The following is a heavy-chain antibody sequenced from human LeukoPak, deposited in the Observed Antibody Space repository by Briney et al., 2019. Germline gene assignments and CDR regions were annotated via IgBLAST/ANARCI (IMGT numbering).Heavy chain of an antibody. CDR1: GGTFSSYA. CDR3: AIAAAGTNWFDP. V-gene: IGHV1-69*04. CDR2: IIPILGIA. Sequence: SVKVSCKASGGTFSSYAISWVRQAPGQGLEWMGRIIPILGIANYAQKFQGRVTITADKSTSTAYMELSSLRSEDTAVYYRAIAAAGTNWFDPWGQGTLVTVSS. J-gene: IGHJ5*02. D-gene: IGHD6-13*01.